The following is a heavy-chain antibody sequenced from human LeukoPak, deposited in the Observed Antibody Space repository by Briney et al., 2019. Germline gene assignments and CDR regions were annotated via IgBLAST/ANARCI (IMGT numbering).Heavy chain of an antibody. D-gene: IGHD6-13*01. J-gene: IGHJ4*02. CDR1: GGSISSYY. Sequence: SETLSLTCTVSGGSISSYYWSWIRQPPGKGLEWIGYIYYSGSTNYNPSLKSRVTISVDTSKNQFSLKLSSVTAADTAVYYCARATPYSSSWYSPKYYFDYWGQGTLVTVSS. CDR3: ARATPYSSSWYSPKYYFDY. CDR2: IYYSGST. V-gene: IGHV4-59*01.